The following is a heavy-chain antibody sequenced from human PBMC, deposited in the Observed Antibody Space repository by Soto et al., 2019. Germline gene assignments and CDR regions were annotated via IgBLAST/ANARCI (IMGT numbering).Heavy chain of an antibody. V-gene: IGHV3-21*01. D-gene: IGHD2-15*01. CDR3: ARELYTGIGPGY. Sequence: EVQLVESGGGLVKPGGSLRLSCAASGSTFSTYTMDWVRQAPGKGLEWLSSITDRGTDTYYADSVTGRFSISRDNTRNSVYLQINSLRAEDTGVYYCARELYTGIGPGYWGQGTPVTVSS. J-gene: IGHJ4*02. CDR1: GSTFSTYT. CDR2: ITDRGTDT.